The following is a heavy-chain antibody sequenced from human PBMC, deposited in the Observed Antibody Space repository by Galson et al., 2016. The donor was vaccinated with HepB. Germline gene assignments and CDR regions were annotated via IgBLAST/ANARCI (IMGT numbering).Heavy chain of an antibody. CDR2: IKPDGSEK. CDR3: ARERRGNSGFYYFDY. D-gene: IGHD2/OR15-2a*01. J-gene: IGHJ4*02. V-gene: IGHV3-7*01. Sequence: SLRLSCAASGLSFSNFWMSWVRQAPGKGLEWVANIKPDGSEKDYVDSVKGRFTISRDNVKNSLYPQMNSLRAEDTAVYFCARERRGNSGFYYFDYWDQGTLVTVSS. CDR1: GLSFSNFW.